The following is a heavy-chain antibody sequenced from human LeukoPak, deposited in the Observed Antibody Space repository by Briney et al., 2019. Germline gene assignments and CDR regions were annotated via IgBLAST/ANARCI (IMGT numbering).Heavy chain of an antibody. CDR2: ISGSGGST. CDR3: AKDFHTGSVYYYYYMDV. V-gene: IGHV3-23*01. J-gene: IGHJ6*03. D-gene: IGHD2-15*01. Sequence: PGGSLGLSRAASGFTFSSYAMSWVRQAPGKGLEWVSAISGSGGSTYYADSVKGRFTISRDNSKNTLYLQMNSLRAEDTAVYYCAKDFHTGSVYYYYYMDVWGKGTTVTVSS. CDR1: GFTFSSYA.